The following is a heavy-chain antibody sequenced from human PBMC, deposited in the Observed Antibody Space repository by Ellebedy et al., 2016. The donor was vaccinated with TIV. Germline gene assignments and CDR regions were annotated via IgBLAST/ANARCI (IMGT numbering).Heavy chain of an antibody. CDR1: GPTLTNYA. V-gene: IGHV3-23*01. CDR2: IRTSGGSK. CDR3: VRGAGSYQLDY. D-gene: IGHD1-26*01. J-gene: IGHJ4*02. Sequence: GESLKISCAASGPTLTNYAMSWVRQAPGKGLGWVSAIRTSGGSKYYADSLKGRFTVSRDNPKNTLYLQMNSLRTEETAVYYCVRGAGSYQLDYWGKGTLVTV.